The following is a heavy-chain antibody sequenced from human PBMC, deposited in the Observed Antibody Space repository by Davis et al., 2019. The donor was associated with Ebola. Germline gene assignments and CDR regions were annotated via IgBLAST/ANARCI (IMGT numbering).Heavy chain of an antibody. CDR3: AKDARLFSSGWYDAFDI. D-gene: IGHD6-19*01. V-gene: IGHV3-30*18. Sequence: GESLKISCAASGFTFSSYGMHWVRQAPGKGLEWVAVISYDGSNKYYADSVKGRFTISRDNSKNTLYLQMNSLRAEDTAVYYCAKDARLFSSGWYDAFDIWGQGTMVTVSS. J-gene: IGHJ3*02. CDR1: GFTFSSYG. CDR2: ISYDGSNK.